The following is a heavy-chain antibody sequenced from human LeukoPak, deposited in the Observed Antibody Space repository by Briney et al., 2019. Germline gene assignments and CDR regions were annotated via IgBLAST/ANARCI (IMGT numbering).Heavy chain of an antibody. Sequence: ASVKVSCKASGYTFTSYGISWVRQAPGQGLEWMGWISAYNGNTNYAQKLQGRVTITTATATSTAYMELRSLRSDDTAVYYCARDGMYTAMVPFDYWGQGTLVTVSS. CDR2: ISAYNGNT. D-gene: IGHD5-18*01. CDR1: GYTFTSYG. J-gene: IGHJ4*02. V-gene: IGHV1-18*04. CDR3: ARDGMYTAMVPFDY.